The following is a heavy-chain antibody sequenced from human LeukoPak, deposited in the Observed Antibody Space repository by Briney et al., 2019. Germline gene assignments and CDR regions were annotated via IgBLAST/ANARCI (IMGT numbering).Heavy chain of an antibody. Sequence: PSETLSLTCTVSGGSISSYYWSWIRQPPGKGLEWIGYIYYSGSTNYNPSLKSRVTISVGTSKNQFSLKLSSVTAADTAVYYCARDRAYSSSWLYYFDYWGQGTLVTVSS. CDR1: GGSISSYY. D-gene: IGHD6-13*01. V-gene: IGHV4-59*01. CDR2: IYYSGST. J-gene: IGHJ4*02. CDR3: ARDRAYSSSWLYYFDY.